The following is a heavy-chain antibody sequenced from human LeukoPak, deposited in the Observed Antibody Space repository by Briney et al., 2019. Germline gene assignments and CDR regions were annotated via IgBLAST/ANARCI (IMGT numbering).Heavy chain of an antibody. CDR3: ANRAYYYYGMDV. CDR2: ISYDGSNK. Sequence: PGSSLRLSCAASGFTFSSYGMHWVRQAPGKGLEWVAVISYDGSNKYYADSVKGRFTISRDNSKNTLYLQMNSLRAEDTAVYYCANRAYYYYGMDVWGQGTTVTVSS. V-gene: IGHV3-30*18. J-gene: IGHJ6*02. CDR1: GFTFSSYG.